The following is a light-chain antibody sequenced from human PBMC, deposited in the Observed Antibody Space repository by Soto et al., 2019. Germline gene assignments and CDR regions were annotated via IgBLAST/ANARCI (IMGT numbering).Light chain of an antibody. CDR2: EDD. J-gene: IGLJ2*01. CDR1: SSDDGSYNL. CDR3: YSYAGRSTSV. Sequence: QSALTQPASVSGSPGQSITISGTGTSSDDGSYNLVSWYQQYPGKAPKLMIYEDDERPSGVSNRFSGSKSGNTASLTISGLQAEDEADYYCYSYAGRSTSVFGGGTKLTVL. V-gene: IGLV2-23*01.